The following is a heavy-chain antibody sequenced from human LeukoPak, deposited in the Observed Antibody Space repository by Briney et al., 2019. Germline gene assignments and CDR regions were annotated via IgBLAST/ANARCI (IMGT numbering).Heavy chain of an antibody. J-gene: IGHJ4*02. D-gene: IGHD3-16*01. CDR3: AREVGGGASGQ. Sequence: GGSLRLSCAASGCTVSSNYMSWVRQVPGKGLEWVSVIYSDGTISYADSVKGRFTISRDNSENTLYLQMNSLRVEDTAVYYCAREVGGGASGQWGQGTLVTVSS. CDR2: IYSDGTI. V-gene: IGHV3-66*01. CDR1: GCTVSSNY.